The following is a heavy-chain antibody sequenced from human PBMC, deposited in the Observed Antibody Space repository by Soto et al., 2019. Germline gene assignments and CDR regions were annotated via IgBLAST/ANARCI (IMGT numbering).Heavy chain of an antibody. V-gene: IGHV4-34*01. D-gene: IGHD3-9*01. Sequence: LSETLSLTCAVYRGALSGYSWNWIRQPPGKGLEWIGEINYSEDTNPTYNPSLKSRVTISADRTNNQLFLKLSSVTAADTAVYYCARTILYYDILTGRGTLVGDYGMDVWGQGTTVTVSS. J-gene: IGHJ6*02. CDR1: RGALSGYS. CDR2: INYSEDT. CDR3: ARTILYYDILTGRGTLVGDYGMDV.